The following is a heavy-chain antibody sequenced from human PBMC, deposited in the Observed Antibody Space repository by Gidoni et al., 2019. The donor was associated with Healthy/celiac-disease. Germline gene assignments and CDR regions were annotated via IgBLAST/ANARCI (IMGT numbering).Heavy chain of an antibody. Sequence: QVQLHESGPGLVTPSETLSLTFTVSGVSISIYYWSWLRQPTGKGLEWIWYIYYSWSTNYNPSLKSRGTISVETSKNHFSLKLSSVTAADTAVYYCERDSNGWSHPDYYGMDVWGQGTTVTVSS. V-gene: IGHV4-59*01. CDR1: GVSISIYY. J-gene: IGHJ6*02. CDR3: ERDSNGWSHPDYYGMDV. CDR2: IYYSWST. D-gene: IGHD3-22*01.